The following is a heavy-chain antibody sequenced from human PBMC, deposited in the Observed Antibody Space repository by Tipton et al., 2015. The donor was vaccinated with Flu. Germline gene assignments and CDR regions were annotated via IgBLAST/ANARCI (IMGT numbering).Heavy chain of an antibody. CDR2: IYTSGST. Sequence: TLSLTCTVSGGSISSGSYYWSWIRQPAGKGLEWIGRIYTSGSTNYNPSLKSRVTISVDTSKNRFSLKLSSVTAADTAVYYCVRDLTGVRGFPDTWGQGILVTVSA. J-gene: IGHJ5*02. CDR1: GGSISSGSYY. V-gene: IGHV4-61*02. CDR3: VRDLTGVRGFPDT. D-gene: IGHD3-10*01.